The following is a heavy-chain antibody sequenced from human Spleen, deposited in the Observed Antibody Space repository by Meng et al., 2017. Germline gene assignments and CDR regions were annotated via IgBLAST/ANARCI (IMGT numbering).Heavy chain of an antibody. CDR1: GYTFTSFD. CDR2: INPNRGNT. CDR3: ARAIFALANSDY. D-gene: IGHD3-3*01. Sequence: QVQLVQSGADVKKPGASVKVSCKASGYTFTSFDINWVRQATGQGLEWMGWINPNRGNTGYAQKFQGRVTMTMNTSISTAYMELSSLRSEDTAVYYCARAIFALANSDYWGQGTLVTVSS. V-gene: IGHV1-8*01. J-gene: IGHJ4*02.